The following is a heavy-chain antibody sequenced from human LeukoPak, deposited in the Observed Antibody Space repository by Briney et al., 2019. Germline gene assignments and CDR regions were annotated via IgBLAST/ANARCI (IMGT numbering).Heavy chain of an antibody. CDR2: IYYSGST. J-gene: IGHJ4*02. V-gene: IGHV4-59*01. CDR1: GGSISNYY. Sequence: SETLSLTCTVSGGSISNYYWSWIWQPPGKGLEWIGYIYYSGSTNYNPSLKSRVTISVDTSKNQFSLKLSSVTAADTAVYYCARDVPYGSGSHYDYWGQGTLVTVSS. CDR3: ARDVPYGSGSHYDY. D-gene: IGHD3-10*01.